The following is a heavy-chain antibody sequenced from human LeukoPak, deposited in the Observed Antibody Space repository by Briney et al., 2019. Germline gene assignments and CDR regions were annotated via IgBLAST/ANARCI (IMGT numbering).Heavy chain of an antibody. D-gene: IGHD3-22*01. J-gene: IGHJ4*02. CDR2: ISGSGGTT. Sequence: PGGSLRLPCAASGSTFSSYAMTWVRQAPGKGLEWLSSISGSGGTTYYADSVKGRNTISRDNSKNTLYLQMNSLRAEDTAVYYCAKEGQLSSGYYYNYWGQGTLVTVSS. CDR1: GSTFSSYA. V-gene: IGHV3-23*01. CDR3: AKEGQLSSGYYYNY.